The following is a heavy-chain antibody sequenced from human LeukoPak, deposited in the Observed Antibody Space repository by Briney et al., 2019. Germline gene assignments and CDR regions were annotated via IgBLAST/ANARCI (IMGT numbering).Heavy chain of an antibody. V-gene: IGHV3-11*01. CDR1: GFTFSDYY. D-gene: IGHD6-13*01. J-gene: IGHJ6*02. CDR2: ISTSTSTT. CDR3: ARSTPSSTWEPYYYYGMDV. Sequence: GGSLRLSRTASGFTFSDYYMSWIRQAPGKGLEWLSYISTSTSTTYYADSVKGRFTISRDNAKNSLYLQMNSLRAEDTAVYYCARSTPSSTWEPYYYYGMDVWGQGTTVTVSS.